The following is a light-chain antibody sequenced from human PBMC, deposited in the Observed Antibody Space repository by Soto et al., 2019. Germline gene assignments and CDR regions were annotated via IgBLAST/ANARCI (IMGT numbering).Light chain of an antibody. Sequence: EIVMTQSPATLSVSPGERATLSCRASQSVSSNLAWSQQKPGQAPRLLIYGASTRATGIPARFSGSGSGTEFTLTIRSLQSEDFAVYYCQQYNNWPPIFTFGPGTKVDIK. V-gene: IGKV3-15*01. CDR1: QSVSSN. CDR2: GAS. J-gene: IGKJ3*01. CDR3: QQYNNWPPIFT.